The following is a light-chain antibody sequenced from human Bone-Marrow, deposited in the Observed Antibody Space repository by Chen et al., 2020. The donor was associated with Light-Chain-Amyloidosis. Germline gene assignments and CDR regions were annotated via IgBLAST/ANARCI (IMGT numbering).Light chain of an antibody. CDR3: QRWDRSSDRPV. CDR1: NIGSTS. V-gene: IGLV3-21*02. Sequence: SYVLTQPSSVSVAPGQTATIACGGNNIGSTSVHWYQQTPGQAPLLVVNDDSDRPSGIPERLSGSNSGNTATLAISRVEAGDEADYYGQRWDRSSDRPVFGGGTKLTVL. J-gene: IGLJ3*02. CDR2: DDS.